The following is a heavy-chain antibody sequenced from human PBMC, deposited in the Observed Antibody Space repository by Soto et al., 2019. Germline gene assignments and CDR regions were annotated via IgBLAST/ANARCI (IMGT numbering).Heavy chain of an antibody. CDR2: IYWDDDK. Sequence: QITLKESGPTLVKPTQTLTLTCTFSGFSLSTSGVGVGWIRQPPGKALEWLALIYWDDDKRYSPSLKSRLTITKDTFKNQVVLTMTNMDPVDTATYYCAHRQTPQEQQQLVEGDWFDPWGQGTLVTVSS. CDR1: GFSLSTSGVG. V-gene: IGHV2-5*02. J-gene: IGHJ5*02. D-gene: IGHD6-13*01. CDR3: AHRQTPQEQQQLVEGDWFDP.